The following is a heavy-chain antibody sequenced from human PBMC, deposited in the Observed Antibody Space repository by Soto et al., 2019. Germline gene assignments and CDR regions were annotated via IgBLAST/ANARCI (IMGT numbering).Heavy chain of an antibody. CDR1: CGSFSGYY. J-gene: IGHJ4*02. V-gene: IGHV4-34*01. D-gene: IGHD3-9*01. CDR3: ARGDVLTGDQY. Sequence: PSETLSLTCAVYCGSFSGYYWSWIRQPPGNGLYCIGEVSHSVITKXXPSLKTRXXISVDTSKNHXSLKPXPVTAAYTAVYYCARGDVLTGDQYWAQGALVTVSS. CDR2: VSHSVIT.